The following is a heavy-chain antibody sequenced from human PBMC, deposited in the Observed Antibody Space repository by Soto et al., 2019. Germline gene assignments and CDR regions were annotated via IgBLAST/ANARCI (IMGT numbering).Heavy chain of an antibody. CDR3: TRGRNSGDGYNGGGY. D-gene: IGHD1-1*01. J-gene: IGHJ4*02. CDR2: MNPNSGHT. Sequence: ASVKVSCKASGYTFTSFDINWVRQATGQGLEWMGWMNPNSGHTGCAQKFQGRVTMTRDTSISTAYMELSSLRYEDTAVYYCTRGRNSGDGYNGGGYWGQGTLVTVSS. V-gene: IGHV1-8*01. CDR1: GYTFTSFD.